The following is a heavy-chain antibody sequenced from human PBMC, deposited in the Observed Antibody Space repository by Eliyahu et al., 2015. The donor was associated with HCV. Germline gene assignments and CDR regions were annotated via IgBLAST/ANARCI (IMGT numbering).Heavy chain of an antibody. Sequence: EVQLVESGGGLVQPGGSLKLXXAASGFTFSGSAMHWVRQASGKGLEWVGRIRSKANSYATAYAASVKGRFTISRDDSKNTAYLQMNSLKTEDTAVYYCLMTTDTFDYWGQGTLVTVSS. J-gene: IGHJ4*02. V-gene: IGHV3-73*02. D-gene: IGHD3-16*01. CDR1: GFTFSGSA. CDR2: IRSKANSYAT. CDR3: LMTTDTFDY.